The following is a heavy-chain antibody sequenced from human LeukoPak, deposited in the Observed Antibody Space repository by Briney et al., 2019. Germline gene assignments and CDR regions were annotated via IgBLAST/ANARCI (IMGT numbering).Heavy chain of an antibody. V-gene: IGHV1-2*02. D-gene: IGHD3-3*02. CDR1: GYTFSDFY. CDR2: ITPKSGDT. Sequence: ASVEVSCKASGYTFSDFYIHWVRQAPGQGLEYVGWITPKSGDTYSPQRFQGRVTMTRDASISTAYMELSSLRSDDTAVYFCARVRLADERAWAYWGQGTLVTVSS. CDR3: ARVRLADERAWAY. J-gene: IGHJ4*02.